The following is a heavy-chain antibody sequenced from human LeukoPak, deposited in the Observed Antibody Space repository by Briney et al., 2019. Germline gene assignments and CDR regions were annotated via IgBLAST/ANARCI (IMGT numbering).Heavy chain of an antibody. V-gene: IGHV3-53*01. J-gene: IGHJ6*02. CDR1: GFTFSDYY. D-gene: IGHD3-10*01. CDR2: IYSGGTT. CDR3: ARDLRSYAMAI. Sequence: GSLRLSCAASGFTFSDYYMSWVRQAPGKGLEWVSSIYSGGTTHYADSVKGRFTISRDHSKSTVYLQMNSLRAEDTAVYYCARDLRSYAMAIWGQGITVTVSS.